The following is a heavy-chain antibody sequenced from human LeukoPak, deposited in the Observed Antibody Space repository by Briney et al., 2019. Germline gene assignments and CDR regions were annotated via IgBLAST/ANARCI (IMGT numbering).Heavy chain of an antibody. D-gene: IGHD6-25*01. Sequence: AVSLRLSCAASGFTVSSNYMSWVRQAPGKGLEWVSVIYSGGSTYYADSVKGRFTISRDNSKNTLYLQMNSLRAEDTAVYYCAREGAAPGAFDIWGQGTMVTVSS. V-gene: IGHV3-66*01. J-gene: IGHJ3*02. CDR3: AREGAAPGAFDI. CDR1: GFTVSSNY. CDR2: IYSGGST.